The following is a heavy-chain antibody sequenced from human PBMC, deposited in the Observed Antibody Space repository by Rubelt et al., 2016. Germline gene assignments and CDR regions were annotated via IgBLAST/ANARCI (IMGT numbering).Heavy chain of an antibody. D-gene: IGHD3-10*01. CDR3: ARAITMVRGANSYYYYGMDV. CDR2: INPNSGGT. CDR1: FTGYY. V-gene: IGHV1-2*04. Sequence: FTGYYMHWVRQAPGQGLEWMGWINPNSGGTNYAQKFQGWVTMTRDTSISTAYMELSRLRSDDTAVYYCARAITMVRGANSYYYYGMDVWGQGTTVTVSS. J-gene: IGHJ6*02.